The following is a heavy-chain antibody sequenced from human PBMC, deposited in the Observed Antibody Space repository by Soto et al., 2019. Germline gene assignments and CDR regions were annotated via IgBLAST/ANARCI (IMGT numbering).Heavy chain of an antibody. J-gene: IGHJ3*02. CDR2: INHSGST. CDR3: ARKRRYGAFDI. V-gene: IGHV4-34*01. Sequence: PSETLSLTCAVYGGSFSGYYWSWIRQPPGKGLEWIGEINHSGSTNYNPSLKSRVTISVDTSKNQFSLKLSSVTAADTAVYYCARKRRYGAFDIWGRGTMVTVSS. D-gene: IGHD3-16*01. CDR1: GGSFSGYY.